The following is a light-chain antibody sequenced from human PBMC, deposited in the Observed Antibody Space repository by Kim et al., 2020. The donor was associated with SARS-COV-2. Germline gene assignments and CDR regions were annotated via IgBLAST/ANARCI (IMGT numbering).Light chain of an antibody. CDR1: QGVSRGY. Sequence: SPGERATLSCRAGQGVSRGYLAWDQPKLGRAPRLFIYGASSRASGIPDRCSGSGAGTDFTLTSSRLEPEDFAVYYCQQYGSSPRGFGGGTKVDIK. V-gene: IGKV3-20*01. J-gene: IGKJ4*01. CDR3: QQYGSSPRG. CDR2: GAS.